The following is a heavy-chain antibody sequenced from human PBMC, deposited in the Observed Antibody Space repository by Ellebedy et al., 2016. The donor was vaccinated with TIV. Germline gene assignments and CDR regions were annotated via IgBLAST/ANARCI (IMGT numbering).Heavy chain of an antibody. V-gene: IGHV3-74*01. Sequence: GESLKISCKVSGFTFSNYWMHWVRQAPGKGLVWVSRMNSDGRGTIYADSVKGRFTMSRDNAKNTLFLQMNSLRDEDSAVYYCVRAWGGHDSSGYFYEREYYFDYWGQGTLVTVSS. CDR2: MNSDGRGT. CDR3: VRAWGGHDSSGYFYEREYYFDY. J-gene: IGHJ4*02. D-gene: IGHD3-22*01. CDR1: GFTFSNYW.